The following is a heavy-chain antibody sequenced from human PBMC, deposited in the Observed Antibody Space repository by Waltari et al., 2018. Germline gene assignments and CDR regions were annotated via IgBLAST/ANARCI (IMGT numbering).Heavy chain of an antibody. CDR1: GFSLTTDGVG. Sequence: QITLKESGPTLVKPRQTLTLTCTVSGFSLTTDGVGVAWIRQPPGQALEWLADIYWDDDKRYNPSLRARLTIANDTSKNQVVLTIADMYPVDTATYFCARRRGESYLRSELALEWWCQGTLVTVSS. J-gene: IGHJ4*02. CDR2: IYWDDDK. V-gene: IGHV2-5*02. D-gene: IGHD3-10*01. CDR3: ARRRGESYLRSELALEW.